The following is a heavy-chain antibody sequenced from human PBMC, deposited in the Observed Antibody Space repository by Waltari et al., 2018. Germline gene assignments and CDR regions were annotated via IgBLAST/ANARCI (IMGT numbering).Heavy chain of an antibody. V-gene: IGHV1-2*02. CDR2: INPNSGGT. CDR1: GYTFTGYY. CDR3: ARAGSYDFWSGYSYYCDY. Sequence: QVQLVQSGAEVKKPGASVKVSCKASGYTFTGYYMHWVRQAPGQGLAWMGWINPNSGGTNYAQKFEGRVTMTRDTSISTAYMELSRLRSDDTAVYYCARAGSYDFWSGYSYYCDYWGQGTLVTVSS. J-gene: IGHJ4*02. D-gene: IGHD3-3*01.